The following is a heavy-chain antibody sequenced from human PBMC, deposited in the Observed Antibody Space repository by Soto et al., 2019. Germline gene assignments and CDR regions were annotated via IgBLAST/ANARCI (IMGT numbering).Heavy chain of an antibody. CDR3: ARVDGSRNYYYYGMDV. D-gene: IGHD2-2*03. V-gene: IGHV1-69*13. J-gene: IGHJ6*02. CDR2: IIPIFGTA. Sequence: SVKVSCKASGGTFSSYAISWVRQAPGQGLEWMGGIIPIFGTANYAQKFQGRVTITADESTSTAYMELSSLRSEDTAVYYCARVDGSRNYYYYGMDVWGQGTTVTVSS. CDR1: GGTFSSYA.